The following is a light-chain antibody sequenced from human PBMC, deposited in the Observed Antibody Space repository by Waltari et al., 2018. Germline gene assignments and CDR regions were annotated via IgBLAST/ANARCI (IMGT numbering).Light chain of an antibody. CDR2: AAS. J-gene: IGKJ2*01. CDR1: QSISSY. Sequence: DIHMTQCRASLSASLADTVTNTCRASQSISSYVHWYQQKPGTAPKLLIYAASSLQSGVPSRFSGRGSWTDFTRTISSLQPVDCATDYCQQRYRTPYTWGQGNKLE. V-gene: IGKV1-39*01. CDR3: QQRYRTPYT.